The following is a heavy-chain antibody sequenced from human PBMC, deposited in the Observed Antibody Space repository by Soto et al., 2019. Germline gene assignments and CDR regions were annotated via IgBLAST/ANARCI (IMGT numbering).Heavy chain of an antibody. J-gene: IGHJ4*02. Sequence: SETLSLTCTVSGGSISSGGYYWSWIRQHPGKGLEWIGYIYYSGSTHYNPSLKSRVTISVDTSKNQFSLKLSSVTAADTAVYYCARLSNPWGNSVMDYWGQGTLVTVSS. D-gene: IGHD3-16*01. CDR2: IYYSGST. CDR1: GGSISSGGYY. V-gene: IGHV4-31*03. CDR3: ARLSNPWGNSVMDY.